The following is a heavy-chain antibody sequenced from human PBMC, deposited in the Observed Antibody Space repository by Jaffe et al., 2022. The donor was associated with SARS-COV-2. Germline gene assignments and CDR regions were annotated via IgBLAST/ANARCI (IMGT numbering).Heavy chain of an antibody. D-gene: IGHD6-19*01. CDR3: ARPRSSGWVPFDY. Sequence: QLQLQESGPGLVKPSETLSLTCTVSGGSISRSSYYWGWIRQPPGKGLEWIASIFYSGSAYYNPSLKSRVTISVDTSKNQFSLNLSSVTAADTAVYFCARPRSSGWVPFDYWGQGSLVTVSS. CDR1: GGSISRSSYY. J-gene: IGHJ4*02. CDR2: IFYSGSA. V-gene: IGHV4-39*01.